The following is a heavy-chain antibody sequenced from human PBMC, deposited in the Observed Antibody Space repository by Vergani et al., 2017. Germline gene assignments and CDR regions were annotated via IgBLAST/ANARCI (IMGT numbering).Heavy chain of an antibody. J-gene: IGHJ4*02. D-gene: IGHD3-3*01. V-gene: IGHV4-30-4*01. Sequence: QVQLQESGPGLVKPSQTLSLTCTVSGGSISSGDYYWSWIRQPPGKGLVWIGYIYYSGSTYYNPSLKSRVTISVDTSKNQFSLKLSSVTAADTAVYYCARAPVLRFLEWLAYFDYWGQGTLVTVSS. CDR1: GGSISSGDYY. CDR3: ARAPVLRFLEWLAYFDY. CDR2: IYYSGST.